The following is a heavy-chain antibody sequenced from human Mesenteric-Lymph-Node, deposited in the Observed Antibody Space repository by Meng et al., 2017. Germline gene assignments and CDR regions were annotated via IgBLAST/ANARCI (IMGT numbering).Heavy chain of an antibody. Sequence: QGRRTQGGAGLLKPAEARAPTFAVYGGSFSGYYWSWIRQPPGKGLEWIGEINHSGSTNYNPSLKSRVTISVDESKNQFSLRLSSVTAADTAVYYCARVGAYCGGDCYHPRWGQGTLVTVSS. CDR1: GGSFSGYY. V-gene: IGHV4-34*01. D-gene: IGHD2-21*02. CDR3: ARVGAYCGGDCYHPR. CDR2: INHSGST. J-gene: IGHJ4*02.